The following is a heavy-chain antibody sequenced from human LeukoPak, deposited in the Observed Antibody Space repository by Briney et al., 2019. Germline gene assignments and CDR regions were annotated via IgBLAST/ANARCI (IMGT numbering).Heavy chain of an antibody. CDR3: AKARSRRVMTFDI. CDR2: ISTSGGST. V-gene: IGHV3-23*01. CDR1: GFTFSTYV. Sequence: PGGSLRLSCAASGFTFSTYVMSWVRQAPGKGLEWVSGISTSGGSTYYADSVKGRFTVSRDNSKNTLYLQMNSLRAEDTAVYYCAKARSRRVMTFDIWGQGTMVTVSS. D-gene: IGHD3-16*01. J-gene: IGHJ3*02.